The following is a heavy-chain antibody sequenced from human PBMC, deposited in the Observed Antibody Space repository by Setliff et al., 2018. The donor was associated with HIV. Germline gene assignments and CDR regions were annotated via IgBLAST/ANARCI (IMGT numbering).Heavy chain of an antibody. CDR2: IPHSGST. D-gene: IGHD6-13*01. J-gene: IGHJ3*01. V-gene: IGHV4-38-2*01. Sequence: PSETLSLTCVVSGFSISSGYYWAWIRQPPGKGLEWIGSIPHSGSTYYNPSLKSRITISVDTSKNQFSLKLSAVTAAETAVYYCARVGYIDAFDVWGQGTMVTVSS. CDR3: ARVGYIDAFDV. CDR1: GFSISSGYY.